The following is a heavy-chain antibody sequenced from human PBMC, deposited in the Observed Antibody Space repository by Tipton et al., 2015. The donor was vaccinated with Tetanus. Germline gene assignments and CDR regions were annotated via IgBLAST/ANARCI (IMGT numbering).Heavy chain of an antibody. Sequence: SLRLSCVASGLIFSDYAMTWVRQAPGKGLEWVSTVSVSGTTYYADTVRGRFAISRDNSKNTLYLQMNTLRAGDTAIYYCARPPPIYRSAWYTYFFDFWGQGTLVTVSS. CDR2: VSVSGTT. CDR3: ARPPPIYRSAWYTYFFDF. D-gene: IGHD6-19*01. J-gene: IGHJ4*02. CDR1: GLIFSDYA. V-gene: IGHV3-23*01.